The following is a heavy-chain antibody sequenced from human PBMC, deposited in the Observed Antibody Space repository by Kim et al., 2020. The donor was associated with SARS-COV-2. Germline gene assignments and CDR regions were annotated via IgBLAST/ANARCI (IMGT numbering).Heavy chain of an antibody. CDR1: GYSISSGYY. V-gene: IGHV4-38-2*02. D-gene: IGHD6-19*01. J-gene: IGHJ3*02. CDR3: ARGDGSSGWFDAFDI. Sequence: SETLSLTCTVSGYSISSGYYWGWIRQPPGKGLEWIGSIYHSGSTYYNPSLKSRVTISVDTSKNQFSLKLSSVTAADTAVYYCARGDGSSGWFDAFDIWGQGTMVTVSS. CDR2: IYHSGST.